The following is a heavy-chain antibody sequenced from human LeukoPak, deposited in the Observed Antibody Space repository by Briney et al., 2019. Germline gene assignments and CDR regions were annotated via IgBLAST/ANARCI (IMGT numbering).Heavy chain of an antibody. V-gene: IGHV3-74*01. CDR2: TNSDGSTT. J-gene: IGHJ6*02. CDR3: ARDPKNCYYGMDV. Sequence: GGSLRFFCAASGFTFSSFWMHWVRQAPGKGLVWVSHTNSDGSTTDYADSVRCRFTISRDNAKNTLFLQMNSLTVEDTAVYYCARDPKNCYYGMDVWGQGTTVTVSS. CDR1: GFTFSSFW.